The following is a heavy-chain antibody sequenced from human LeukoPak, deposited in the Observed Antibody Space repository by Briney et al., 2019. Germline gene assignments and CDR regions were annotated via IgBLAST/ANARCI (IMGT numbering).Heavy chain of an antibody. D-gene: IGHD4-17*01. CDR1: GGSISSGSYY. CDR3: ARRGGETSYWYFDL. Sequence: SETLSLTCTVSGGSISSGSYYWGWIRQPPGKGLEWIGSIYYSGSTYYNPSLKSRVTISVDTSKNQFSLKLSSVTAADTAVYYCARRGGETSYWYFDLWGRGTLVTVSS. CDR2: IYYSGST. J-gene: IGHJ2*01. V-gene: IGHV4-39*01.